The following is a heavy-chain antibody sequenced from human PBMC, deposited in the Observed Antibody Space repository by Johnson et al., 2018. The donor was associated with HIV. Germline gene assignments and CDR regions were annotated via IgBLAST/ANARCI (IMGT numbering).Heavy chain of an antibody. CDR1: GFTFSSYG. D-gene: IGHD6-19*01. CDR2: IWYDGNNK. J-gene: IGHJ3*02. V-gene: IGHV3-33*06. CDR3: AKGGGSGWFNDAFDI. Sequence: QVQLVESGGGLVHPGGSLRLSCAASGFTFSSYGMHWVRQAPGKGLQWVAAIWYDGNNKYYADSVKGRFTISRDNSRNTLYLQMNSLRAEDTAVYYCAKGGGSGWFNDAFDIWGQGTMVTVSS.